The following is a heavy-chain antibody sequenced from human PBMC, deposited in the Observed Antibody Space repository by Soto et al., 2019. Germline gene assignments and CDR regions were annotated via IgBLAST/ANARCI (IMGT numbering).Heavy chain of an antibody. CDR3: KRDNRWDYAFDI. CDR2: INAGNGNT. V-gene: IGHV1-3*01. J-gene: IGHJ3*02. CDR1: GYTFTCYA. D-gene: IGHD1-26*01. Sequence: ASVKVSCKASGYTFTCYAIHWVRQAPGQRLEWMGWINAGNGNTKYSQKFQGRVTLTRETPASTAYMELSSLRSEDTAVYYCKRDNRWDYAFDIWGKGSMVTVSS.